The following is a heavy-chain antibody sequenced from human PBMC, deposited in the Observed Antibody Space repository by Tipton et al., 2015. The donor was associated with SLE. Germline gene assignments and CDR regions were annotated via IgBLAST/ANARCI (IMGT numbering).Heavy chain of an antibody. CDR1: GYSISSGYY. CDR2: INHSGST. D-gene: IGHD3-3*01. CDR3: ARGPHDFWSGYSYYFDY. Sequence: LRLSCAVSGYSISSGYYWGWIRQPPGKGLEWIGEINHSGSTNYNPSLKSRVTISVDTPKNQFSLKLSSVTAADTAVYYCARGPHDFWSGYSYYFDYWGQGTLVTVSS. V-gene: IGHV4-38-2*01. J-gene: IGHJ4*02.